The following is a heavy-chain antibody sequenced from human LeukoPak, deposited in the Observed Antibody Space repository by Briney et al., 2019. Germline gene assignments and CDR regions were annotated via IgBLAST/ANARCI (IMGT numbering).Heavy chain of an antibody. J-gene: IGHJ4*02. CDR1: GYTFTGYY. Sequence: ASVRVSCKASGYTFTGYYIHWVRQAPGQGLEWMGWINTNTGNPTYAQGFTGRFVFSLDTSVSTAYLQISSLKAEDTAVYYCARGQDLSSGWPGTIDYWGQGTLVTVSS. CDR3: ARGQDLSSGWPGTIDY. V-gene: IGHV7-4-1*02. D-gene: IGHD6-19*01. CDR2: INTNTGNP.